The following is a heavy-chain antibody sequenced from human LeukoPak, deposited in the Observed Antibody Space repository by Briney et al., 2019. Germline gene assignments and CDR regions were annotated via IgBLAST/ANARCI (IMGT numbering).Heavy chain of an antibody. CDR3: ATGTTGTTWVDY. D-gene: IGHD1-1*01. CDR1: GFTFSSYG. Sequence: PGGSLRLSCAAPGFTFSSYGMHWVRQAPGKGLEWVAVIWYDGSNKYYADSVKGRFTISRDNSKNTLYLQMNSLRAEDTAVYYCATGTTGTTWVDYWGQGTLVTVSS. J-gene: IGHJ4*02. V-gene: IGHV3-33*01. CDR2: IWYDGSNK.